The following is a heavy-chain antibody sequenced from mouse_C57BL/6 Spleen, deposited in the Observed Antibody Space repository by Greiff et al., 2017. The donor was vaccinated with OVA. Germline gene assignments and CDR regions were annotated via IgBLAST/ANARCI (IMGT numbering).Heavy chain of an antibody. Sequence: QVQLKQPGAELVMPGASVKLSCKASGYTFTSYWMHWVKQRPGQGLEWIGEIDPSDSYTNYNQKFKGKSTLTVDKSSSTAYMQLSSLTSEDSAVYYCARAGNSFAYWGQGTLVTVSA. CDR2: IDPSDSYT. D-gene: IGHD2-1*01. CDR1: GYTFTSYW. CDR3: ARAGNSFAY. V-gene: IGHV1-69*01. J-gene: IGHJ3*01.